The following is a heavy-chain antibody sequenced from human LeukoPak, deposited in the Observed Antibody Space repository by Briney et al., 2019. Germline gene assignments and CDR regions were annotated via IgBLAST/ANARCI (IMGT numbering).Heavy chain of an antibody. CDR3: ARDFTGGWYVDY. V-gene: IGHV3-21*01. CDR2: ISTSSSYI. CDR1: RFTFSTYS. Sequence: GGSLRLSCAASRFTFSTYSMNWVRQAPGKGLEWVSFISTSSSYIYYADSVKGRFTISRDNARNSLYLQMNSLRAEDTAVYYCARDFTGGWYVDYWGQGTLVTVSS. D-gene: IGHD6-19*01. J-gene: IGHJ4*02.